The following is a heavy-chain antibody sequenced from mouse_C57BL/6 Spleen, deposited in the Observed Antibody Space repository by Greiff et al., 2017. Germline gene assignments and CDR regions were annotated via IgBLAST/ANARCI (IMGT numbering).Heavy chain of an antibody. J-gene: IGHJ4*01. V-gene: IGHV6-3*01. CDR2: IRLKSDNYAT. Sequence: DVMLVESGGGLVQPGGSMKLSCVASGFTFSNYWMNWVRQSPEKGLEWVAQIRLKSDNYATHYAESVQGRFTISRDDYKSSVYLQMNNLRAEDTGIYYFTLYDYDGDYYAMDYWGQGTSVTVSS. CDR1: GFTFSNYW. D-gene: IGHD2-4*01. CDR3: TLYDYDGDYYAMDY.